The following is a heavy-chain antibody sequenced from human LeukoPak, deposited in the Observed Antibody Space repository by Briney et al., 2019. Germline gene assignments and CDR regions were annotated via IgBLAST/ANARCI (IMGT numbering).Heavy chain of an antibody. CDR3: ATETIGRHYDY. V-gene: IGHV3-21*01. CDR2: IGPTGTDR. Sequence: GGSLRLSCAASGFTFSSCGVNWVRQAPGKGLEWVSSIGPTGTDRYYADSVRGRFTISRDNAKNSMYLQMDSLRDEDTAVYYCATETIGRHYDYWGQGTLLTVSS. J-gene: IGHJ4*02. D-gene: IGHD1-14*01. CDR1: GFTFSSCG.